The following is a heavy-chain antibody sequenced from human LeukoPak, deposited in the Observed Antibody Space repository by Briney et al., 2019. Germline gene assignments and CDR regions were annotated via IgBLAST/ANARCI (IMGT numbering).Heavy chain of an antibody. CDR3: VKERDRGVDVADDFDL. J-gene: IGHJ4*02. CDR1: GFTFRDYS. CDR2: ISIPTFT. Sequence: GESLKISCAASGFTFRDYSMAWVRQVPGGGLVWVSAISIPTFTLYADPVKGRFIISRDNAKNTLYLQMDNLRAEDTAVYYCVKERDRGVDVADDFDLWGQGTLVTVSS. V-gene: IGHV3-69-1*01. D-gene: IGHD6-19*01.